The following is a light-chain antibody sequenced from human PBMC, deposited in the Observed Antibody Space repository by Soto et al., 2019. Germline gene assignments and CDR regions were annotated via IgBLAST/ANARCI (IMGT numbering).Light chain of an antibody. Sequence: QSALAQPPSASGSPGQSVAISCTGTSSDVGGYNYVSWYQQHPGKAPKLMIYEVNKRPSGVPDRFSGSKSGNTASLTVSGLQAEYEADYYCSSYAGRSNVFG. CDR2: EVN. CDR1: SSDVGGYNY. J-gene: IGLJ7*01. CDR3: SSYAGRSNV. V-gene: IGLV2-8*01.